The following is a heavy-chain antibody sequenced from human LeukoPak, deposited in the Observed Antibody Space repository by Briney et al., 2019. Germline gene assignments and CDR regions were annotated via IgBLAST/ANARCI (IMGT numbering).Heavy chain of an antibody. CDR3: ARDRESPGARFDP. CDR1: GGTFSSYA. CDR2: IIPIFGTA. V-gene: IGHV1-69*05. Sequence: SVKVSCKASGGTFSSYAISWVRQAPGQGLEWMGGIIPIFGTANYAQKFQGRVTMTRDMSTSTVYMELSSLRSEDTAVYYCARDRESPGARFDPWGQGTLVTVSS. J-gene: IGHJ5*02. D-gene: IGHD1-26*01.